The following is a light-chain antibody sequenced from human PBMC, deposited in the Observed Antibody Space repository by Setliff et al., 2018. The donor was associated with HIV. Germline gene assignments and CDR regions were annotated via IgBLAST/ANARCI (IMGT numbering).Light chain of an antibody. CDR3: QVYDSNTDLEV. CDR2: YNS. CDR1: NIGSKN. J-gene: IGLJ2*01. Sequence: SYELTQPPSVSVAPGKTAKITCGENNIGSKNVHWYQQKPGQAPVVVMYYNSDRPSGIPERFSGSNSGNTATLTISRVEAGDEADYYCQVYDSNTDLEVFGGGTKGTVL. V-gene: IGLV3-21*04.